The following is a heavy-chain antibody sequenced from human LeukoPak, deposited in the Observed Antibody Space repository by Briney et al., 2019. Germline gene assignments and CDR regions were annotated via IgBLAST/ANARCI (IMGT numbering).Heavy chain of an antibody. CDR1: GFTFSSYA. Sequence: GGSLRLSCEASGFTFSSYAMSWVRQAPGKGLEWGSVISGSGDSTYYADSVEGRCTISRDNSKDALYLQMNSLRAEDTAVYYCARVGYSGYDYDYWGQRTLVTVSS. CDR2: ISGSGDST. CDR3: ARVGYSGYDYDY. J-gene: IGHJ4*02. D-gene: IGHD5-12*01. V-gene: IGHV3-23*01.